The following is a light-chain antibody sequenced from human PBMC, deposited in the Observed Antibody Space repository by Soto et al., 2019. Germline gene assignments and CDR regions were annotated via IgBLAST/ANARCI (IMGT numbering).Light chain of an antibody. J-gene: IGKJ4*01. V-gene: IGKV3-20*01. CDR3: QQYGSSPLT. CDR2: GAS. Sequence: IVFTQSACTLSLSPGERATLSGRASQSVSSAYLNWYQQKPGQAPRLLIYGASSRATGAPDRFSGGGSGTDFTLTISRLQPEDFAVYSCQQYGSSPLTFGGGTKVDIK. CDR1: QSVSSAY.